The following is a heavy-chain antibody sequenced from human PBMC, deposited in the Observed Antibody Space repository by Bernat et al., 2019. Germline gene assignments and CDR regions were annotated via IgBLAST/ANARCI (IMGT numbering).Heavy chain of an antibody. D-gene: IGHD3-9*01. CDR2: INPSGGST. CDR1: GYTFTSYY. J-gene: IGHJ4*02. V-gene: IGHV1-46*03. Sequence: QVQLVQSGAEVKKPGASVKVSCKASGYTFTSYYMHWVRQAPGQGLEWMGIINPSGGSTSYAQKFQGRVTMTRDTSTSTVYMELSSLRSEDTAVYYCARSPSGVLTGYLLLLYYFDYWGQGTLVTVSS. CDR3: ARSPSGVLTGYLLLLYYFDY.